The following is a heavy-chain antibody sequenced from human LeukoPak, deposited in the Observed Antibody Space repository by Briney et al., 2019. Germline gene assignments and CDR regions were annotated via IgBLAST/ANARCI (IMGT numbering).Heavy chain of an antibody. CDR2: IKQDGCEK. Sequence: GGSLRLPCAASGFTFSIYQMSWVRQAPGKGLEWVANIKQDGCEKYCVDSVRGRFTISRDNPKNSLYLQMNSLRAEDTAVYYCARRAYFSSSSCYRGYFYPYMDVGGKGTTLTVSS. CDR3: ARRAYFSSSSCYRGYFYPYMDV. J-gene: IGHJ6*03. D-gene: IGHD2-2*02. V-gene: IGHV3-7*01. CDR1: GFTFSIYQ.